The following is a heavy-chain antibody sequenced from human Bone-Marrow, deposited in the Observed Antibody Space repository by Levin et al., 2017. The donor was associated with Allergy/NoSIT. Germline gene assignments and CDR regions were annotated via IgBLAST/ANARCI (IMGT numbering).Heavy chain of an antibody. V-gene: IGHV3-15*01. CDR3: TSAQGIVGTHQAAFDI. J-gene: IGHJ3*02. CDR1: GFTFNTAW. D-gene: IGHD1-26*01. Sequence: GGSLRLSCAASGFTFNTAWMSWVRQAPGKGLEWVGRSLSKSDSGRSDYAAPVKGRFTISRDDSKNTLYLQMSSLKTEDTAVYYCTSAQGIVGTHQAAFDIWGQGTMVTVSS. CDR2: SLSKSDSGRS.